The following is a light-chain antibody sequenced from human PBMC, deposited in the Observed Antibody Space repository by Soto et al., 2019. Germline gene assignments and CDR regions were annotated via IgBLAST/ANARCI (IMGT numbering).Light chain of an antibody. J-gene: IGLJ1*01. CDR2: EVN. CDR3: NSYTSSSTGV. CDR1: STDIGGYNY. Sequence: QSVLTQPASESGSPGQSITISCSGTSTDIGGYNYVSWYQQHPGKAPKLMIYEVNYRPSGVSNRFSGSKSGNTASLTISGLQAEDEADYYCNSYTSSSTGVFGTGTKLTVL. V-gene: IGLV2-14*01.